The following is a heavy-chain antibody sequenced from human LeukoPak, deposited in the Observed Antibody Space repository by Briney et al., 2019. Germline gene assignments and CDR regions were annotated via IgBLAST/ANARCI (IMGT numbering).Heavy chain of an antibody. Sequence: GGSLRLSCVGSGFKFRAFTMHWVRQAPGRGLEWVSLFSRNGVTTFYADSVRGRFTISRDNSENSVYLQMDSLTTEDTAVYYCAEEKDTIYFDLWGQGTLVTVSA. CDR2: FSRNGVTT. J-gene: IGHJ3*01. CDR3: AEEKDTIYFDL. CDR1: GFKFRAFT. D-gene: IGHD2-21*01. V-gene: IGHV3-43*01.